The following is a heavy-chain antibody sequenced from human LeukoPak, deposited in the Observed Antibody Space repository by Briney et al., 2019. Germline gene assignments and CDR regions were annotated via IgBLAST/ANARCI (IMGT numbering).Heavy chain of an antibody. V-gene: IGHV4-59*12. CDR1: GGSISSDY. Sequence: SETLSLTCTVSGGSISSDYWSWVRQPPGKGLEWIGYIYYSGSTNYNPSLKSRVTISVDTSKNQFSLKLSSVTAADTAVYYCARGPTYYDFWSGYYSMGDYWGQGTLVTVSS. CDR2: IYYSGST. CDR3: ARGPTYYDFWSGYYSMGDY. J-gene: IGHJ4*02. D-gene: IGHD3-3*01.